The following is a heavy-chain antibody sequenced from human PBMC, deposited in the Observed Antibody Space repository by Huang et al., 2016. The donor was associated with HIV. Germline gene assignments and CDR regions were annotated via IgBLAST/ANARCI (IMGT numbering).Heavy chain of an antibody. CDR3: TVLLYY. CDR1: GFTFNKYA. J-gene: IGHJ4*02. Sequence: EVKVLESGGGLVQPGGSLRLSCVASGFTFNKYAMSWVRQAPGKRLAVVSLIRGNGNKTDYADSVKSRFTISRENPKNTVYLQMSSLRAEDAALYHCTVLLYYWGQGTPVTVSS. V-gene: IGHV3-23*01. CDR2: IRGNGNKT.